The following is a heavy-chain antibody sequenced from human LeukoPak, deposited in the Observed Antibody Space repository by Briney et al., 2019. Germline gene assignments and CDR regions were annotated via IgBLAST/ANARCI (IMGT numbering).Heavy chain of an antibody. V-gene: IGHV1-2*02. CDR2: INPNSGGT. CDR3: AITRTDLVVTLLDY. Sequence: ASVKVSCKASGYTFTGYYMHWVRQAPGQGLEWMGWINPNSGGTNYAQKFQGRVTMTRDTSISTAYMELSRLRSDDTAVYYCAITRTDLVVTLLDYWGQGTLVTVSS. D-gene: IGHD3-22*01. J-gene: IGHJ4*02. CDR1: GYTFTGYY.